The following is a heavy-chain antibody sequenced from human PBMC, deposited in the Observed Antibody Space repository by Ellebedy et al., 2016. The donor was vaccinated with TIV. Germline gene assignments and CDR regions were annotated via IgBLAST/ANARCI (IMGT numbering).Heavy chain of an antibody. CDR2: ISSTSEII. CDR1: GFTFSSYP. V-gene: IGHV3-48*01. Sequence: GESLKISCVASGFTFSSYPMNWVRQAPGKGLEWVSYISSTSEIIYYADSVKGRFTISRDNARNSLYLQMSSLRADDAAVYYCARAGDYNLLSPAGGYWGQGTLVTVSS. CDR3: ARAGDYNLLSPAGGY. J-gene: IGHJ4*02. D-gene: IGHD4-17*01.